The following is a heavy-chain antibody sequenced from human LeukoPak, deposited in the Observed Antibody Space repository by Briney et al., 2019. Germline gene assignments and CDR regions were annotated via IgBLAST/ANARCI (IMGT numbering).Heavy chain of an antibody. Sequence: SETLSLTCAVYGGSFSGYYWSWIREPPGKGLEWIGEINHSGSTNYNPSLKSRVTISVDTSKNQFSLKLSSVTAADTAVYYCARADQYYDFWSGYYVWGQGTLVTVSS. J-gene: IGHJ4*02. CDR2: INHSGST. V-gene: IGHV4-34*01. CDR1: GGSFSGYY. CDR3: ARADQYYDFWSGYYV. D-gene: IGHD3-3*01.